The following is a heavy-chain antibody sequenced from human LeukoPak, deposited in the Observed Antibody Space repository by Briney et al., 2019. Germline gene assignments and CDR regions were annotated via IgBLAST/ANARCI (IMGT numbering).Heavy chain of an antibody. V-gene: IGHV1-24*01. J-gene: IGHJ6*03. CDR3: ARVPTVTKARYYYYYMDV. D-gene: IGHD4-11*01. CDR2: FDPEDGET. CDR1: GYALTELS. Sequence: ASVKVSCKVSGYALTELSMHWVRQAPGKGLEWMGGFDPEDGETIYAQKLQGRVTMTTDTSTSTAYMELRSLRSDDTAVYYCARVPTVTKARYYYYYMDVWGKGTTVTVSS.